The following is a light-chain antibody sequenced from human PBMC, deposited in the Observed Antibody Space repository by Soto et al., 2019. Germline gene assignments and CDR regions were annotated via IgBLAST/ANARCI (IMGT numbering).Light chain of an antibody. CDR1: QSVSSN. J-gene: IGKJ4*01. Sequence: EIVMTQSPATLSVSPGERATLSCRASQSVSSNLAWYQQKPGQAPRLLIYGASTRATGIPARFSGSGSGTEFTLTISSLQSEDFAVYYCQQYNNWPFTLGGGTTVDI. CDR3: QQYNNWPFT. CDR2: GAS. V-gene: IGKV3D-15*01.